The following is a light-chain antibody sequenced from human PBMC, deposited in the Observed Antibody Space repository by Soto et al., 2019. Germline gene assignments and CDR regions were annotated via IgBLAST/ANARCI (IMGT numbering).Light chain of an antibody. CDR2: GAS. CDR3: QQYHIWPSWT. V-gene: IGKV3-15*01. J-gene: IGKJ1*01. Sequence: EIVLTQSPATLSVSLGDSATLSCRAGQSVSLRLAWFQKRPGQPPRLLLYGASTRATDIPARFSSSGSATAYTLTTSSLQSEDFAVYFCQQYHIWPSWTFGQGTKVDIK. CDR1: QSVSLR.